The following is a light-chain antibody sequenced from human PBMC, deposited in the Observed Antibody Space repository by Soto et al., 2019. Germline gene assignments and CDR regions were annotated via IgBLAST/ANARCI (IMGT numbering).Light chain of an antibody. J-gene: IGLJ3*02. Sequence: QLVLTQSPSASASLGASVKLTCTLSSGHSSYAIAWHQQQPEKGPRSLMKLNSDGSHSKGDGIPDRFSGSSSGAERYLTIPSLQSEDEADYYCQTWGTGIWVFGGGTKLTVL. CDR2: LNSDGSH. CDR1: SGHSSYA. V-gene: IGLV4-69*01. CDR3: QTWGTGIWV.